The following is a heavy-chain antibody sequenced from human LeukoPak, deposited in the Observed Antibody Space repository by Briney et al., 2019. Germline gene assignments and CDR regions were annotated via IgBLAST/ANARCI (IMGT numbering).Heavy chain of an antibody. V-gene: IGHV4-34*01. CDR1: GGSFSGYY. Sequence: SETLSLTCAVYGGSFSGYYWSWIRQPPGKGLEWIGEINHSGSINYNPSLKSRVTISVDTSKNQFSLKLSSVTAADTAVYYCARGVRYFYWSPFDYWGQGTLVTVSS. CDR3: ARGVRYFYWSPFDY. CDR2: INHSGSI. D-gene: IGHD3-9*01. J-gene: IGHJ4*02.